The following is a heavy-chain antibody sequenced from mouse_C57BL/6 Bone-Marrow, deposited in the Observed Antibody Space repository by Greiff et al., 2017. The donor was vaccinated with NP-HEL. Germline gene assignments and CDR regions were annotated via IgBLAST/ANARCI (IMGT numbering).Heavy chain of an antibody. D-gene: IGHD2-5*01. CDR1: GYTFTSYW. J-gene: IGHJ3*01. V-gene: IGHV1-69*01. Sequence: QVQLQQPGAELVMPGASVKLSCKASGYTFTSYWMHWVKQRPGQGLEWIGEIDPSDSYTNYNQKFKGKSTLTVDKSSSTADMQLSSLSSEDSAVYYCAIYSNSGWFAYWGEGTLVTVSA. CDR3: AIYSNSGWFAY. CDR2: IDPSDSYT.